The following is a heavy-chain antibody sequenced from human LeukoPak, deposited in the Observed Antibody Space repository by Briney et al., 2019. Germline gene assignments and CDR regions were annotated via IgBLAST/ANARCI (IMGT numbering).Heavy chain of an antibody. J-gene: IGHJ4*02. CDR2: IKQDGSEE. Sequence: PGGSLRLSCAASGFTFSSYWMSWVRQAPGQGLKWVANIKQDGSEENFVDSVKGRFTIDRDNAKKSLYLQMNSLRAEDTAVYYCARGSSAGASLRHDYWGQGTLVTVSS. V-gene: IGHV3-7*01. CDR1: GFTFSSYW. CDR3: ARGSSAGASLRHDY. D-gene: IGHD1-26*01.